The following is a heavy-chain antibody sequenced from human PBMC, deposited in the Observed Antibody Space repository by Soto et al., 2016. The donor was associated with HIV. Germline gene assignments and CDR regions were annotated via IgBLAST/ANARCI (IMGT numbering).Heavy chain of an antibody. D-gene: IGHD3-16*02. J-gene: IGHJ4*02. Sequence: QVQLQQWGAGLLKPSETLSLTCAVYGGPFSSYYWSWIRQPPGKGPEWIGEINHSGSTNYNPSFKSRLTISVDTSKNQFSLRLSSVTAADTAVYYCAANYDYVRGTYRYYYWGQGTLVTVSS. CDR2: INHSGST. CDR3: AANYDYVRGTYRYYY. CDR1: GGPFSSYY. V-gene: IGHV4-34*02.